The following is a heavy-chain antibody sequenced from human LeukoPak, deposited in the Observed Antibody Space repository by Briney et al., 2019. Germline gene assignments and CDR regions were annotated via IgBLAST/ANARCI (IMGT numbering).Heavy chain of an antibody. CDR2: IYNSGST. J-gene: IGHJ5*02. V-gene: IGHV4-39*01. CDR1: GDSISSSSYY. Sequence: SETLSLTCTVSGDSISSSSYYRGWIRQPPGKWLEWNGSIYNSGSTYYNPSLKSRVTISVYTSKNQFSLNLYSVTAADTAVYYSARHYYGSGINWFDPWGRGTLVTVSS. D-gene: IGHD3-10*01. CDR3: ARHYYGSGINWFDP.